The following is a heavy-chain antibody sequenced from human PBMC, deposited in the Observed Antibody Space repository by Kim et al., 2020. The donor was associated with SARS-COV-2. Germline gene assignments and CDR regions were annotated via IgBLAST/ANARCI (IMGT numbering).Heavy chain of an antibody. J-gene: IGHJ6*02. Sequence: GGSLRLSCAASGFTFSSYDMHWVRQATGKGLEWVSAIGTAGDTYYPGSVKGRFTISRENAKNSLYLQMNSLRAGDTAVYYWARDRGGSGSYFGYYYGMDVWGQGTTVTVSS. V-gene: IGHV3-13*01. D-gene: IGHD3-10*01. CDR2: IGTAGDT. CDR1: GFTFSSYD. CDR3: ARDRGGSGSYFGYYYGMDV.